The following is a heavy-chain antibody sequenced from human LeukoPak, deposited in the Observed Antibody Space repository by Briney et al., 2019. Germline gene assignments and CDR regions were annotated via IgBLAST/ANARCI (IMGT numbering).Heavy chain of an antibody. CDR2: IKNEIDGGTP. V-gene: IGHV3-15*01. J-gene: IGHJ4*02. Sequence: GGSLRLSCAASGFTFSNAWMSWVRQAPGKGLEWVGRIKNEIDGGTPDHAAPVNGRFIISRDDSKDTLYLQMNSLKTEDTGVYYCATVRRAVTGDFDYWGQGTLVTVSS. D-gene: IGHD7-27*01. CDR1: GFTFSNAW. CDR3: ATVRRAVTGDFDY.